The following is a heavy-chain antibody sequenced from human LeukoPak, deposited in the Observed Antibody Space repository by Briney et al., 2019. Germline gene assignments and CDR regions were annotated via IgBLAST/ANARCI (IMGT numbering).Heavy chain of an antibody. CDR1: GFNFIDYT. J-gene: IGHJ3*01. CDR3: ARLRNVGGNPHPFNV. Sequence: GGSLRLSCAASGFNFIDYTMNWVRQAPWKGLEWVSSVTSTGRYIFYADSLKGRFTISRDNAKKSLYLQMNSLRAEDMAVYYCARLRNVGGNPHPFNVWGQGATVTVSS. D-gene: IGHD4-23*01. V-gene: IGHV3-21*01. CDR2: VTSTGRYI.